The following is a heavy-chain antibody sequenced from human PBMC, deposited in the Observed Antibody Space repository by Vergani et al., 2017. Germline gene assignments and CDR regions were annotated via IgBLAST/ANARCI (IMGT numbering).Heavy chain of an antibody. CDR3: VRSEHCTGIACSTRFDS. CDR2: IDEYGNRA. Sequence: EVQLVESGGGSVQSGGSLRLSCVASGFSFNTYWMHWVRQVPGKGLMWVARIDEYGNRATYGDFETGRFTISRDNAKNTVFLQMNNLRAVDAGVYYCVRSEHCTGIACSTRFDSWGQGALVTVSS. D-gene: IGHD2-8*02. V-gene: IGHV3-74*03. CDR1: GFSFNTYW. J-gene: IGHJ5*01.